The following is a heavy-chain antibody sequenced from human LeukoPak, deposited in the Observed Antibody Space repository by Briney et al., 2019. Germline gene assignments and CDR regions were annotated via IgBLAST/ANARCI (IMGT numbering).Heavy chain of an antibody. Sequence: ASVKVSCKASGYTFTGYYMYWVRQARGQGLEWKGRINPNSGGTNYARQFQGRVTMTRDTSISAVYMELSRLRSADTAVYYCARDGTGVYNLVEYWGQGTLVTVSS. CDR3: ARDGTGVYNLVEY. CDR1: GYTFTGYY. V-gene: IGHV1-2*06. J-gene: IGHJ4*02. CDR2: INPNSGGT. D-gene: IGHD5-24*01.